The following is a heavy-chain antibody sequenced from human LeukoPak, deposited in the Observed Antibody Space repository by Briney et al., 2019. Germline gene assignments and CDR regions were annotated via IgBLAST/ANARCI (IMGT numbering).Heavy chain of an antibody. CDR1: GFTFSSYG. CDR3: AKDLDSSGYYLYFDD. Sequence: GGSLRLSCAASGFTFSSYGMHWVRQAPGKGLEWVAVISYDGSNKYYADSVKGRFTISRDNSKNTLYLHMNSLRAEDTAVYFCAKDLDSSGYYLYFDDWGQGTQVTVSS. V-gene: IGHV3-30*18. J-gene: IGHJ4*02. D-gene: IGHD3-22*01. CDR2: ISYDGSNK.